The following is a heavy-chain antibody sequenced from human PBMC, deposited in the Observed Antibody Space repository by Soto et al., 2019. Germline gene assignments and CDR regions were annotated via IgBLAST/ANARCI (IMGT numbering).Heavy chain of an antibody. J-gene: IGHJ4*02. CDR2: ISYDGSNK. V-gene: IGHV3-30-3*01. D-gene: IGHD6-6*01. Sequence: QVQLVESGGGVVQPGRSLRLSCAASGFTFSSYAMHWVRQAPGKGLEWVAVISYDGSNKYYADSVKGRFTISRDNSKNTLYLQMNSRRAEDTAVYYCARDEEYSSSPRFDYWGQGTLVTVSS. CDR1: GFTFSSYA. CDR3: ARDEEYSSSPRFDY.